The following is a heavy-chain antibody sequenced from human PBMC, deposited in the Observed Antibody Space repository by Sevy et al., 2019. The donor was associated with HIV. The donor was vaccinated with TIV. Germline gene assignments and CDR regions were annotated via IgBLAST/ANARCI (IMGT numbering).Heavy chain of an antibody. D-gene: IGHD3-10*01. CDR1: GFTFSSYA. J-gene: IGHJ4*02. CDR3: ARDLDYYGSGSGGFDY. V-gene: IGHV3-30*04. CDR2: ISYDGSNK. Sequence: GGSLRLSCAASGFTFSSYAMHWVRQAAGKGLEWVAVISYDGSNKYYADSVKGRFTISRDNSKNTLYLQMNSLRAEDTAVYYCARDLDYYGSGSGGFDYWGQGTLVTVSS.